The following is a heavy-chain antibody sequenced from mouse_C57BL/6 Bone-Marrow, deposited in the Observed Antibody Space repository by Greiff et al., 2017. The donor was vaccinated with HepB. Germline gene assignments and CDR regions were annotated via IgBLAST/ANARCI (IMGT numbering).Heavy chain of an antibody. CDR2: IDPENGDT. J-gene: IGHJ3*01. CDR3: TLGRFAY. D-gene: IGHD4-1*01. V-gene: IGHV14-4*01. Sequence: EVQLQQSGAELVRPGASVKLSCTASGFNIKDDYMHWVKQRPEQGLEWIGWIDPENGDTQYASKFQGKATITADTSSNTAYLQLSSLTSEDTAVYYCTLGRFAYWGQGTLVTVSA. CDR1: GFNIKDDY.